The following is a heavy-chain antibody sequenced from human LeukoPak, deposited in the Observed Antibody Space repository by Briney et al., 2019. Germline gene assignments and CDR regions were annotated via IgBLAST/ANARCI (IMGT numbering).Heavy chain of an antibody. D-gene: IGHD3-3*01. CDR2: IKQDGSQK. J-gene: IGHJ3*02. Sequence: GGSLRLSCAACGFTLRRYWMSWVREARGEGVEGVANIKQDGSQKYCVDCVKGRFTISRYNAKNSLYLQMNSLTAEDTAVYYCARDESLGDLWSGYFDALDIWGQGTMFAVSS. CDR3: ARDESLGDLWSGYFDALDI. V-gene: IGHV3-7*01. CDR1: GFTLRRYW.